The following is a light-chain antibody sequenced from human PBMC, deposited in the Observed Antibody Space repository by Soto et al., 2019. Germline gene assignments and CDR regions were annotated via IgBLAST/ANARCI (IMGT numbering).Light chain of an antibody. J-gene: IGKJ4*01. Sequence: EIVMTQSPATLSVSPGERATLSCRASQSVSSNLAWYQQKPGQAPRLLIYGASTRATGIPARFSGSGSGTEFTLTILSLQSEDFAVYYCQKYNNWPPLTFGGGTKVEIK. CDR3: QKYNNWPPLT. V-gene: IGKV3-15*01. CDR2: GAS. CDR1: QSVSSN.